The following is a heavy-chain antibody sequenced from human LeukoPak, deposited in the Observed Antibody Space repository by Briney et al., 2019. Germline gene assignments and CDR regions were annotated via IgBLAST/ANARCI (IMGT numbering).Heavy chain of an antibody. CDR1: GFTFSSSA. CDR2: ISGSGSGGST. V-gene: IGHV3-23*01. J-gene: IGHJ4*02. CDR3: AKSAYYYAPGE. Sequence: GGSLRLSCAASGFTFSSSAMSWVRQAPGKGLEWVSSISGSGSGGSTYYADSVKGRFTISRDNSKNTLYLQMNSLRAEDTAVYYCAKSAYYYAPGEWGQGTLVTVSS. D-gene: IGHD3-10*01.